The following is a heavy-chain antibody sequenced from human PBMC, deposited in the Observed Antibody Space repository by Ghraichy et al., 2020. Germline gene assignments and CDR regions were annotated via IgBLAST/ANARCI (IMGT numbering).Heavy chain of an antibody. CDR3: ARVARYSSSWFDY. D-gene: IGHD2-15*01. CDR1: GFSLSDSGMR. J-gene: IGHJ5*01. CDR2: IDWDDDK. V-gene: IGHV2-70*04. Sequence: SGPTLVKPTQTLTLTCSFSGFSLSDSGMRVTWIRQPPGKALEWLARIDWDDDKYYNASMQTRLSISKDTSRNQVVLTMTDMDPKDTATYYCARVARYSSSWFDYWGQGLLVNVSS.